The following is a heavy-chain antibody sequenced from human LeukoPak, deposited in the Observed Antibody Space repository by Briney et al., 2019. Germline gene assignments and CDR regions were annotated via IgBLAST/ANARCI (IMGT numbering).Heavy chain of an antibody. D-gene: IGHD3-3*01. V-gene: IGHV3-21*01. CDR1: GFTFSSYS. CDR3: ARSSYDFWSGYYLDY. Sequence: SGGSLRLSCAASGFTFSSYSMNWVRQAPGKGLEWVSSISSSSSYIYYADSVKGRFTISRDNAKNSLYLQMNSLRAEDTAVYYCARSSYDFWSGYYLDYWGQGTLVTVSS. J-gene: IGHJ4*02. CDR2: ISSSSSYI.